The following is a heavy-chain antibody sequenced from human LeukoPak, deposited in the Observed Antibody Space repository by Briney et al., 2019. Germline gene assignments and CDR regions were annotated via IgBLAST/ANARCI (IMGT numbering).Heavy chain of an antibody. Sequence: ETLSLTCTVSGGSIRSSYYYWGWIRQPPGKGLEWVSGFDGNGPNTYYADSVKGRWTISRDNSRNTLYLEMNSLRPEDTAIYYCAKPRTTGLGWAQFDYWGQGSLVTVSS. D-gene: IGHD2-8*02. CDR1: GGSIRSSYYY. CDR3: AKPRTTGLGWAQFDY. J-gene: IGHJ4*02. CDR2: FDGNGPNT. V-gene: IGHV3-23*01.